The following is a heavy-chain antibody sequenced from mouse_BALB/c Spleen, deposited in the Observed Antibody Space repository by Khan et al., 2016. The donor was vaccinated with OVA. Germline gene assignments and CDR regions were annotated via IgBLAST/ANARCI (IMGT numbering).Heavy chain of an antibody. Sequence: QVQLKQSGAELARPGASVKMSCKASGYTFTSYTIHWIKLRPGQGLEWIGYINPSNGYPNYNQKFKDKATLTADKSSTTAYMQLSSLTSDDSAVSYSVRDGAYHRNDGWFAYWGQGTLVTVSA. D-gene: IGHD2-14*01. J-gene: IGHJ3*01. V-gene: IGHV1-4*01. CDR3: VRDGAYHRNDGWFAY. CDR1: GYTFTSYT. CDR2: INPSNGYP.